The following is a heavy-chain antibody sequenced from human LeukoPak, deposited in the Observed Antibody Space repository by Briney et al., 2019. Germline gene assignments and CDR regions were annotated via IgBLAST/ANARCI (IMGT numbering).Heavy chain of an antibody. V-gene: IGHV3-23*01. CDR2: ICARGDVT. CDR3: AKVHYTASFPGSFPGRNYFDS. J-gene: IGHJ4*02. D-gene: IGHD1-26*01. CDR1: GFAFSGYA. Sequence: PGGSLRLSCTVSGFAFSGYAMSWVRQAPGKGLEWVSSICARGDVTYSADSVKGRFTISRDNSKRTLFLQMNSLRAEDTAVYYCAKVHYTASFPGSFPGRNYFDSWGQGSLVTVS.